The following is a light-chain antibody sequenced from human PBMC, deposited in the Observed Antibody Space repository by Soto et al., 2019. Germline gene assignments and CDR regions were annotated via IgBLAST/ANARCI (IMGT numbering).Light chain of an antibody. J-gene: IGKJ5*01. Sequence: EIVLTQSPATLSLSAGERATLSCRASQSVSSYLALYQHKPCQAPRLLIYDASNRATGIPARFSGSGSGTDFTLTISSLEPEDFAVYYCQQRSNWITFGQGTRLEIK. V-gene: IGKV3-11*01. CDR1: QSVSSY. CDR3: QQRSNWIT. CDR2: DAS.